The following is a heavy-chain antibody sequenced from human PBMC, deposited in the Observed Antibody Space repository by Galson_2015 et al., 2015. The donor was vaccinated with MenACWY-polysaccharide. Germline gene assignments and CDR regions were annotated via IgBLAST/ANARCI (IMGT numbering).Heavy chain of an antibody. CDR1: GYNFNSYD. V-gene: IGHV1-8*01. CDR2: MNPNNGNT. CDR3: ARWTSRVDPDGYLDY. Sequence: SVKVSCKASGYNFNSYDINWVRQATGQGLEWMGWMNPNNGNTGYAQKLQGRVTMTRDTSINTAYMELSSLTSEDSAVYYCARWTSRVDPDGYLDYWGHGTLVTVSS. D-gene: IGHD3/OR15-3a*01. J-gene: IGHJ4*01.